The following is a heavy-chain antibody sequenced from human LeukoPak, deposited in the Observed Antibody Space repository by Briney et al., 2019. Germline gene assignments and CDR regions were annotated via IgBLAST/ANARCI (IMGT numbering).Heavy chain of an antibody. D-gene: IGHD2-2*01. CDR1: GFTFSSYA. CDR3: ARVEPYCSSTSCYPHGFHI. Sequence: GGSLRLSCAASGFTFSSYAMSWVRQAPGKGLEWVSAISGSGGSTYYADSVKGRFTISRDNSKNTLYIQMNSLRAEDTAVYYCARVEPYCSSTSCYPHGFHIWGQGTMVTVSS. CDR2: ISGSGGST. J-gene: IGHJ3*02. V-gene: IGHV3-23*01.